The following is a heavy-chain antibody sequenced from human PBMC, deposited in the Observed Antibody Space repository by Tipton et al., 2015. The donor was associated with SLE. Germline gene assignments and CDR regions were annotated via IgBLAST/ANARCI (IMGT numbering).Heavy chain of an antibody. CDR2: IYYSGST. CDR1: GDSISSYY. CDR3: ARDAIAAAGTFDY. V-gene: IGHV4-59*01. D-gene: IGHD6-13*01. J-gene: IGHJ4*02. Sequence: LRLSCTVSGDSISSYYWSWIRQPPGKGLEWIGYIYYSGSTNYNPSLKSRVTISVDTSKNQFSLKLSSVTAADTAVYYCARDAIAAAGTFDYWGQGTLVTVSS.